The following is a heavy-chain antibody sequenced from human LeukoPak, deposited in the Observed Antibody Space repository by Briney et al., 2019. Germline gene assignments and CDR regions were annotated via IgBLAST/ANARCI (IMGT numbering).Heavy chain of an antibody. D-gene: IGHD6-6*01. Sequence: GGSLRLSCAASGFTFSSYGMHWVRQAPGKGLEWVAFIRYDGSNKYYADSVKGRFTISRDNSKNTLYLQMNSLRAEDTAVYYCAKDGSIAVRRGYYYMDVWGKGTMVTVSS. CDR2: IRYDGSNK. CDR1: GFTFSSYG. J-gene: IGHJ6*03. CDR3: AKDGSIAVRRGYYYMDV. V-gene: IGHV3-30*02.